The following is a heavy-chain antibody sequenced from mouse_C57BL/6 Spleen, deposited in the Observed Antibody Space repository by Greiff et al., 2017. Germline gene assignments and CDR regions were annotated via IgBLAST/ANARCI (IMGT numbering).Heavy chain of an antibody. CDR3: AREGELRGYAMAY. J-gene: IGHJ4*01. Sequence: EVKLVESEGGLVQPGSSMKLPCTASGFTFSDYYMAWVRQVPERGLEWVANINYDGRSTSSLDSLKSLFILSIATATNILSLQMRSLQSEDTASYSCAREGELRGYAMAYWGPGTSVTVSS. D-gene: IGHD2-12*01. V-gene: IGHV5-16*01. CDR1: GFTFSDYY. CDR2: INYDGRST.